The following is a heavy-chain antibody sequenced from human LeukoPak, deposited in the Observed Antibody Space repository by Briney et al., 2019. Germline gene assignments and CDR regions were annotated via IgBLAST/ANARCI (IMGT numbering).Heavy chain of an antibody. CDR1: GGSISSGDYY. J-gene: IGHJ4*02. Sequence: SETLSLTCTVSGGSISSGDYYWSWIRQPPGKGLEWIGYIYYSGSTYYNPSLKSRVTISVDTSKNQFSLKLSSVTAADTAVYYCARGGMIVVVIRDWGKGTLVTVSS. CDR3: ARGGMIVVVIRD. V-gene: IGHV4-30-4*01. CDR2: IYYSGST. D-gene: IGHD3-22*01.